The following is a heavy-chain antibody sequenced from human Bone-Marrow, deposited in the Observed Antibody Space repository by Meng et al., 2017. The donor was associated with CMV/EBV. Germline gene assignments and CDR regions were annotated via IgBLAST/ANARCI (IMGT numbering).Heavy chain of an antibody. CDR2: IYYSGST. CDR1: GGSISSSSYY. D-gene: IGHD3-22*01. J-gene: IGHJ4*02. Sequence: SETLSLTCTVSGGSISSSSYYWGWIRQPPGKGLEWIGSIYYSGSTYYNPSLKSRVTISVDTSKNQFSLKLSSVTAADTAVYYCAKSSGYYPYWGQGTLVTVSS. CDR3: AKSSGYYPY. V-gene: IGHV4-39*07.